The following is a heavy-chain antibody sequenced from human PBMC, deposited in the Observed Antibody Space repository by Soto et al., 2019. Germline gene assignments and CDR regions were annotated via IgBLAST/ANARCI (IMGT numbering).Heavy chain of an antibody. CDR1: GFTFSSYA. J-gene: IGHJ4*02. V-gene: IGHV3-30-3*01. Sequence: QVQLVESGGGVVQPGRSLRLSCAASGFTFSSYAMHWVRQAPGTGLEWVTVISYDGINKYYADSVKGRFTISRDNSKNTLYLQMNSLRAEDTAVYYCARDRHRASFDYWGQGTLVTVSS. CDR2: ISYDGINK. CDR3: ARDRHRASFDY.